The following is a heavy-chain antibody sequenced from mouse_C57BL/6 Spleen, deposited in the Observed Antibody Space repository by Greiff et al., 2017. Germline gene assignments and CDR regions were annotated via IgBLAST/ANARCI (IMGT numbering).Heavy chain of an antibody. Sequence: QVQLQQPGAELVKPGASVKVSCKASGYTFTSYWMHWVKQRPGQGLEWIGRIHPADSDTNYNQKFKGKATLTVDKSSSTAYMQLSSLTSVDSAVYDWAFWDYDSSYAWCAYWGQGTLVTVSA. J-gene: IGHJ3*01. CDR3: AFWDYDSSYAWCAY. CDR1: GYTFTSYW. V-gene: IGHV1-74*01. D-gene: IGHD1-1*01. CDR2: IHPADSDT.